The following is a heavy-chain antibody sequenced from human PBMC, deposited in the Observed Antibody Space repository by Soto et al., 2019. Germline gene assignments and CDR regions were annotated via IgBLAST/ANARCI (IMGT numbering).Heavy chain of an antibody. Sequence: ASVKVSCKASGYSFTDYHIHWVRQAPGQGLEWLGRINPKSGGTSTAQKFQGWVTMTRDRSISTVDMELTRLRSDDTAVYFCARGHSTDCSNGVCSFFYNHDMDVWGQGTTVTVSS. CDR2: INPKSGGT. J-gene: IGHJ6*02. V-gene: IGHV1-2*04. CDR3: ARGHSTDCSNGVCSFFYNHDMDV. CDR1: GYSFTDYH. D-gene: IGHD2-8*01.